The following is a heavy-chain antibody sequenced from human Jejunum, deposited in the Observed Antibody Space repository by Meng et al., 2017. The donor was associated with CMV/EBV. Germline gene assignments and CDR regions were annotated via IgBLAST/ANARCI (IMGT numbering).Heavy chain of an antibody. V-gene: IGHV3-30*02. D-gene: IGHD6-13*01. CDR2: IRYDGSSQ. CDR3: ATDMSRAYSSSWYYFDY. J-gene: IGHJ4*02. CDR1: FSTYV. Sequence: FSTYVMHWVRQAPGKGLEWVAFIRYDGSSQHYADSVKGRFTISRDNSKNTLYLQMNSLRAEDTAMYYCATDMSRAYSSSWYYFDYWGQGTLVTVSS.